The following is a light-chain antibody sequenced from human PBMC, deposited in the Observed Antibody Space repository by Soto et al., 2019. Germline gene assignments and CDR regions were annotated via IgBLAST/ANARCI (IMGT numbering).Light chain of an antibody. CDR2: ANS. J-gene: IGLJ1*01. Sequence: QSVLTQPPSVSGAPGQRVTLSCSWSSSNLGVGYDVHRYQQLPGRAPKLLIYANSIRPAGIPDRFSGSESGTSASLAITGLQAEDEADYYCQSYDNSPSTYVFGTGTKLPVL. CDR1: SSNLGVGYD. V-gene: IGLV1-40*01. CDR3: QSYDNSPSTYV.